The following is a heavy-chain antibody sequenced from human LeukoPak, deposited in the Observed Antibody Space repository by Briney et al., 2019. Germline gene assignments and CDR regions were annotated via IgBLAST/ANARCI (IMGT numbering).Heavy chain of an antibody. CDR2: IYHSGST. Sequence: SQTLSLTCAVSGGSISSGGYSWSWIRQPLGKGLEWIGYIYHSGSTYYNPSLKSRVTISEDRSKNQFSLRLSSVTAADTAVYYCARGKVATINWFDPWGQGTLVTVSS. CDR1: GGSISSGGYS. D-gene: IGHD5-24*01. J-gene: IGHJ5*02. V-gene: IGHV4-30-2*01. CDR3: ARGKVATINWFDP.